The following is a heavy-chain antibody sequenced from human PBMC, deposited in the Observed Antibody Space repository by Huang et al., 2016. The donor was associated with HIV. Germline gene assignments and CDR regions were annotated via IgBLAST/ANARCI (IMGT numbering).Heavy chain of an antibody. CDR3: ARRRTHFTFDY. J-gene: IGHJ4*02. V-gene: IGHV4-39*01. CDR1: DGSLNSGKYY. CDR2: IFYTGSA. Sequence: SGPGLVKPSETLSLTCNVSDGSLNSGKYYWGWIRQSPGKGLEWIGSIFYTGSAHYNPSLESRVTICVDSSKSQLSVRLRSVTAADTAVYYCARRRTHFTFDYWGQGTLVTVSS.